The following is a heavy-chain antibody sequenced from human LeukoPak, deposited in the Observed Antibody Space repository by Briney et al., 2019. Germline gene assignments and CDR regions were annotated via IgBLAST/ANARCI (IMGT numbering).Heavy chain of an antibody. CDR1: GYTFTSSY. Sequence: GASVKVSCKASGYTFTSSYMHWVRQAPGQGLEWMGIINPSGGSTSYAQKFQGRVTMTRDMSTSTVYMELSSLRSEDTAVYYCVLGISPFDYWGQGTLVTVSS. CDR3: VLGISPFDY. J-gene: IGHJ4*02. V-gene: IGHV1-46*01. CDR2: INPSGGST.